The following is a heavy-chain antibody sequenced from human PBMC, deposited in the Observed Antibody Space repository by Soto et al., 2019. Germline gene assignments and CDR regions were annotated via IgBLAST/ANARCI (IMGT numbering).Heavy chain of an antibody. V-gene: IGHV1-69*02. CDR2: SIPIQGRA. CDR3: AKSLFFVDPAYMDV. CDR1: GGSFISYI. D-gene: IGHD2-21*01. J-gene: IGHJ6*03. Sequence: QVQLVQSGAEVRKPGSSVKVSCEASGGSFISYIFTWVRQAPGQGLEWMGRSIPIQGRADYALKFQDRVTITADRSTQTFYRELRSLRPEDTALYYCAKSLFFVDPAYMDVGGKGTTVTVSS.